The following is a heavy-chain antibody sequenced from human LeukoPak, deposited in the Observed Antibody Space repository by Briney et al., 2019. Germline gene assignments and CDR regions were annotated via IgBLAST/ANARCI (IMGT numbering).Heavy chain of an antibody. D-gene: IGHD6-19*01. Sequence: GGSLRLSCAASGFTFSSYEMNWVRQAPGKGLEWVSGISDSGGSTYNADSVKGRFTISRDNSKNTLYLQMNSLRGEDTAVYYCAKTGGTSGWQRGLGQWGQGTLVTVSS. CDR2: ISDSGGST. V-gene: IGHV3-23*01. J-gene: IGHJ4*02. CDR1: GFTFSSYE. CDR3: AKTGGTSGWQRGLGQ.